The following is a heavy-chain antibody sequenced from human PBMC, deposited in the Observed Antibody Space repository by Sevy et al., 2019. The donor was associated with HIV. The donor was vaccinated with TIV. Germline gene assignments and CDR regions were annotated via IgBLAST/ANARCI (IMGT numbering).Heavy chain of an antibody. V-gene: IGHV3-7*03. J-gene: IGHJ6*02. CDR2: IKQDGSEK. D-gene: IGHD4-17*01. CDR1: GFTFSSYW. CDR3: AREETVTHLYYYGMDV. Sequence: GGSLRLSCAASGFTFSSYWMSWVRQAPGKGLEWVANIKQDGSEKYYVDSVKGRFTISRDNAKNSLHLQMNSLRAEDTAVYYCAREETVTHLYYYGMDVWGQGTTVTVSS.